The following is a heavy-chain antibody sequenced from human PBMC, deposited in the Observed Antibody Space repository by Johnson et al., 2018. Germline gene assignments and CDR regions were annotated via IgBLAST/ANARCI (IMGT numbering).Heavy chain of an antibody. V-gene: IGHV3-7*03. CDR1: GFTLSNHW. Sequence: EVQLVESGGGLVQPGGSLRLSCVASGFTLSNHWMPWVRQAPGKGLEWVATISEDESEKHYVDSVKGRFTISRDNAKNSLYLQMNSLRAEDTAVYYCAKGPSAFDIWGQGTMVTVSS. CDR2: ISEDESEK. J-gene: IGHJ3*02. CDR3: AKGPSAFDI.